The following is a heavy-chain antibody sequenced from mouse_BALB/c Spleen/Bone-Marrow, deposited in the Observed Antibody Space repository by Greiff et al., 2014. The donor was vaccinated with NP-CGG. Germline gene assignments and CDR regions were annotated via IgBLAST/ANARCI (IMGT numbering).Heavy chain of an antibody. D-gene: IGHD1-1*01. CDR2: INPSNGGT. CDR1: GYTFTSYY. Sequence: QESGAELVKPGASVKLSCKASGYTFTSYYMYWVRQRPGQGLEWIGGINPSNGGTNFNEKFRSKATLTVDKSSSTAYMQLSSLTSEDSAVYYCTRSYYAKEGAWFAYWGQGTLVTVSA. CDR3: TRSYYAKEGAWFAY. V-gene: IGHV1S81*02. J-gene: IGHJ3*01.